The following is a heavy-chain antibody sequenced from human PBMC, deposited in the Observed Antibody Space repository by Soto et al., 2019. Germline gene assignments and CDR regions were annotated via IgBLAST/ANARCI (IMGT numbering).Heavy chain of an antibody. D-gene: IGHD2-8*01. CDR2: IYYSGST. V-gene: IGHV4-39*01. CDR3: ARRSTPMVFDL. J-gene: IGHJ2*01. Sequence: QLQLQESGPGLVKPSETLSLTCTVSGGSISSSSYYWGWIRQPPGTGLEWIGSIYYSGSTYYNPSIKMRVPISVDPSKNQLSLTLSSVTAADTAVYYFARRSTPMVFDLWCRGTLVTVS. CDR1: GGSISSSSYY.